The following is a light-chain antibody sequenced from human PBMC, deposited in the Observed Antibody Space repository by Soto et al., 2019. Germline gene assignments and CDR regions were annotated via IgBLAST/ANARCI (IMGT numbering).Light chain of an antibody. CDR3: SSYTSSSTLV. Sequence: QSALTQPVYVSGSPGQSITISCTGTSSDVGGYKYVSWYQQHPGKAPKLMIYEVSNRPSGVSNRFSGSKSGNTASLTISGLQAEDEADYYCSSYTSSSTLVFGGGTKLTVL. J-gene: IGLJ2*01. CDR2: EVS. CDR1: SSDVGGYKY. V-gene: IGLV2-14*01.